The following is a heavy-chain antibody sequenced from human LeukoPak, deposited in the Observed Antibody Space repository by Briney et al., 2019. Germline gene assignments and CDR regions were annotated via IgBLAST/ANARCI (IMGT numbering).Heavy chain of an antibody. CDR3: AREKIGYYDGSGRGWFDP. CDR2: IYYSGST. V-gene: IGHV4-59*12. Sequence: SETLSLTCTVSGGSISSYYWSWIRQPPGKGLEWIEYIYYSGSTNYNPSLKSRVTISVDTSKKQFSLKLSSVTAAHTAVYYCAREKIGYYDGSGRGWFDPWGQGTLVTVSS. D-gene: IGHD3-22*01. CDR1: GGSISSYY. J-gene: IGHJ5*02.